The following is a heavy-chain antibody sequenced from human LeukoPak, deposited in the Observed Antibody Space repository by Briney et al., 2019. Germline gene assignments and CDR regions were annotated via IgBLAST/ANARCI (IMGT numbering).Heavy chain of an antibody. D-gene: IGHD3-22*01. CDR2: IYYSGST. Sequence: SETLSLTCTVSGRSISSYYWSWIRQPPGKGLEWIGYIYYSGSTNYNPSLKSRVTISVDTSKNQFSLKLRSVTAADTAVYYCATRGDYSDTSGNSYDALDIWGQGTMVTVSS. V-gene: IGHV4-59*01. CDR3: ATRGDYSDTSGNSYDALDI. CDR1: GRSISSYY. J-gene: IGHJ3*02.